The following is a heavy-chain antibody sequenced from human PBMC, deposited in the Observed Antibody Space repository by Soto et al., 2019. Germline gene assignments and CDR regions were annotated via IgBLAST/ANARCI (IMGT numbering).Heavy chain of an antibody. Sequence: PAGSLRLACAASGFSVTSYVMDWVRQSRGKGLEWVAVISYDGSNKYYADSVKGRFTISRDNSRNTLYLQMNSLRAEDTAVYYCAKDRRPWLVPYCLDDWGQRTIVTVSS. CDR3: AKDRRPWLVPYCLDD. CDR2: ISYDGSNK. V-gene: IGHV3-30*18. CDR1: GFSVTSYV. D-gene: IGHD6-19*01. J-gene: IGHJ4*02.